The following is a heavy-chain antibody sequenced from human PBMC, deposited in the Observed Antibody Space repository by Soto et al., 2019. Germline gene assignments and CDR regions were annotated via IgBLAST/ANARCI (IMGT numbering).Heavy chain of an antibody. CDR1: GGSISSGGYY. Sequence: QVQLQESGPGLVKPSQTLSLTCTVSGGSISSGGYYWSWIRQHPGKGVEWIGYISYSGSTYYNPTLNRRVTISVDTSKNQFSLKLSSVTAADTAVYYCARGGGDSSGYYDYWGQGTLVTVSS. CDR2: ISYSGST. D-gene: IGHD3-22*01. J-gene: IGHJ4*02. CDR3: ARGGGDSSGYYDY. V-gene: IGHV4-31*03.